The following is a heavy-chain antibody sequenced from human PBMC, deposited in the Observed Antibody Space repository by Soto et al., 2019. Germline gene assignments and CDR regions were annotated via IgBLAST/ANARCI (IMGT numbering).Heavy chain of an antibody. Sequence: XESLRLSFAASGFTFSIYCMNWLRQAPGRGLECVANIKKDGSNEYYVDSVKGRFTISRDNTKNSLYLQLRNLRAEDPAVYYATEGDSSRVYFDSWGQGTLVTVSS. V-gene: IGHV3-7*03. CDR1: GFTFSIYC. CDR3: TEGDSSRVYFDS. CDR2: IKKDGSNE. D-gene: IGHD3-22*01. J-gene: IGHJ4*02.